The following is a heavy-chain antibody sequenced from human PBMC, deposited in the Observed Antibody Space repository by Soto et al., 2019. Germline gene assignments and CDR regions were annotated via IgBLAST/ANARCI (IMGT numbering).Heavy chain of an antibody. CDR1: GGSFSGYY. J-gene: IGHJ4*02. Sequence: SETLSLTCAVYGGSFSGYYWSWIRQPPGKGLEWIGEINHSGSTNYNPSLKSRVTISVDTSKNQFSLKLSSVTAADTAVYYCARAQGYCSSTSCYQFDYWGQGTLVTVSS. V-gene: IGHV4-34*01. CDR2: INHSGST. D-gene: IGHD2-2*01. CDR3: ARAQGYCSSTSCYQFDY.